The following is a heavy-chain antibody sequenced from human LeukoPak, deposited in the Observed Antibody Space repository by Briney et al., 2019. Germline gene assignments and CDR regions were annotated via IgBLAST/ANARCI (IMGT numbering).Heavy chain of an antibody. J-gene: IGHJ5*02. Sequence: SETLSLTCAVYGGSFSGYYWSWIRQPPGKGLEWIGEINHSGSTNYNPSLKSRVTISVDTSKNQFSLKLSSVTAADTAVYYCARDGGSPNWFDPWGQGTLVTVSS. CDR2: INHSGST. V-gene: IGHV4-34*01. CDR1: GGSFSGYY. D-gene: IGHD2-15*01. CDR3: ARDGGSPNWFDP.